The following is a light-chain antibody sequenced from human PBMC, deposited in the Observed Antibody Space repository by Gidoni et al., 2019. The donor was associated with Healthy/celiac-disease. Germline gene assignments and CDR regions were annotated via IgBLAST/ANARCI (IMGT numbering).Light chain of an antibody. J-gene: IGKJ2*01. CDR1: QSVSSSY. CDR2: GAS. CDR3: QQYGSSPPYT. Sequence: EIVFTQSPGTRSLSPGERATLSCRASQSVSSSYLAWYQQKPGQAPRLLIYGASSRATGIPDRCSGSGAGTEFNRTISRLEPEDFVVYYCQQYGSSPPYTFGQGTKLEIK. V-gene: IGKV3-20*01.